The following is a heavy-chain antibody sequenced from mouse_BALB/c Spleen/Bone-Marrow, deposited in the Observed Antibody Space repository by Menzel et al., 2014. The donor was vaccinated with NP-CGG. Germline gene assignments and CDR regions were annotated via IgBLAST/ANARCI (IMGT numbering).Heavy chain of an antibody. CDR3: ARGGNRDDFDF. Sequence: EVNLMESGGGLVQPGVSRKLSCAASGFTFSSFGMHWVRQAPERGLEWVAYISSGSTSIFYSVSVRGRFTISRDNPKNSLYLKMTSLKSEDTAMYCCARGGNRDDFDFWGEGTTVTVSS. CDR1: GFTFSSFG. D-gene: IGHD4-1*01. V-gene: IGHV5-17*02. J-gene: IGHJ1*01. CDR2: ISSGSTSI.